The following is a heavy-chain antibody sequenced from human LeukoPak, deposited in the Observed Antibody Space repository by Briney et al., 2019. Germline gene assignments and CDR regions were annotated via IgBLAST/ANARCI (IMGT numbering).Heavy chain of an antibody. J-gene: IGHJ4*02. CDR1: GFTFSSYS. Sequence: GGSLRLSCAASGFTFSSYSMNWVRQAPGKGLEWVSYISSSSSTIYYADSVKGRFTISRDNSKNTLYLQMNSLRAEDTAVYYCATIPDSGNYYIAVDYWGQGTLVTVSS. CDR3: ATIPDSGNYYIAVDY. D-gene: IGHD1-26*01. V-gene: IGHV3-48*01. CDR2: ISSSSSTI.